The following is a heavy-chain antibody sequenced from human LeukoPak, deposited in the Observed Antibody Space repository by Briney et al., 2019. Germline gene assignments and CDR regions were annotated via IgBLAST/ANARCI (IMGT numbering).Heavy chain of an antibody. V-gene: IGHV4-34*01. CDR1: GGSFSGYY. CDR3: ASPRIYSSGWYYYFDN. D-gene: IGHD6-19*01. J-gene: IGHJ4*02. CDR2: IHQSGTT. Sequence: SETLSLTCAVYGGSFSGYYWTWIRQPPGKGLEWIGEIHQSGTTNYNPPLKSRVTISIDTSKNQFSLKLNSVTAADTAVYYCASPRIYSSGWYYYFDNWGQGTLVTVSS.